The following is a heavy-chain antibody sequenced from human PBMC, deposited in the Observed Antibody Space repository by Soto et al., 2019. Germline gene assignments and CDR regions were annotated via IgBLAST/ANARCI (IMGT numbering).Heavy chain of an antibody. Sequence: SETLSLTCTVSGGSISSSSYYWGWIRQPPGKGLEWIGSIYYSGSTYYNPSLKSRVTISVDTSKNQFSLKLSSVTAADTAVYYCARRLGWFGELFNYYYHGMDVWGQGTTVTVSS. J-gene: IGHJ6*02. CDR2: IYYSGST. D-gene: IGHD3-10*01. CDR1: GGSISSSSYY. V-gene: IGHV4-39*01. CDR3: ARRLGWFGELFNYYYHGMDV.